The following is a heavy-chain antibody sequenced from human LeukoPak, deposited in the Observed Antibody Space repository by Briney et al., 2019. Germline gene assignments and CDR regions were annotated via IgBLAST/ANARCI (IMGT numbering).Heavy chain of an antibody. CDR1: GYTFTGYY. Sequence: GASVKVSCKASGYTFTGYYMHWVRQAPGQGLEWMGWINPNSGGTNYAQKFQGRVTMTRDTSISTAHMELSRLRSDDTAVYYCARLDRGSTSLIYGMDVWGQGTTVTVSS. CDR2: INPNSGGT. V-gene: IGHV1-2*02. J-gene: IGHJ6*02. D-gene: IGHD2-2*01. CDR3: ARLDRGSTSLIYGMDV.